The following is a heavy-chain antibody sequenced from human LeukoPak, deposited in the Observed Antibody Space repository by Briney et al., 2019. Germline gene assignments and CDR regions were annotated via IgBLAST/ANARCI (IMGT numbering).Heavy chain of an antibody. J-gene: IGHJ4*02. CDR2: IYYSGST. D-gene: IGHD6-19*01. V-gene: IGHV4-39*01. CDR3: ARSVAYTSGWYIDY. Sequence: SETLSLTCTVSGDSISSSSYYWGWIRQPPGKGLEWIASIYYSGSTYYNPSLKSRVTISADTSKNQFSLKLSSVTAAGTAVYFCARSVAYTSGWYIDYWGQGTLVTVSS. CDR1: GDSISSSSYY.